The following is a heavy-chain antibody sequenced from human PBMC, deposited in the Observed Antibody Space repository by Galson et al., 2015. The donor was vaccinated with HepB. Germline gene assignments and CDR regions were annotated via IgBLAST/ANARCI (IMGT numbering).Heavy chain of an antibody. CDR2: ISSSSSTI. CDR3: ARDQVVVVVAATWGMDV. D-gene: IGHD2-15*01. V-gene: IGHV3-48*02. J-gene: IGHJ6*02. Sequence: SLRLSCAASGFTFSSYSMNWVRQAPGKGLEWVSYISSSSSTIYYADSVKGRFTISRDNAKNSLYLQMNSLRDEDTAVYYCARDQVVVVVAATWGMDVWGQGTTVTVSS. CDR1: GFTFSSYS.